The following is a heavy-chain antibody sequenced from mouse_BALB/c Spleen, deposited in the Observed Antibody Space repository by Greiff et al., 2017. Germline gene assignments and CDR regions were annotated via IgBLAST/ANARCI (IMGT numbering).Heavy chain of an antibody. D-gene: IGHD2-3*01. CDR1: GFNIKDTY. V-gene: IGHV14-3*02. CDR2: IDPANGNT. J-gene: IGHJ4*01. CDR3: ARSDGYYYAMDY. Sequence: VQLKQSGAELVKPGASVKLSCTASGFNIKDTYMHWVKQRPEQGLEWIGRIDPANGNTKYDPKFQGKATITADTSSNTAYLQLSSLTSEDTAVYYCARSDGYYYAMDYWGQGTSVTVSS.